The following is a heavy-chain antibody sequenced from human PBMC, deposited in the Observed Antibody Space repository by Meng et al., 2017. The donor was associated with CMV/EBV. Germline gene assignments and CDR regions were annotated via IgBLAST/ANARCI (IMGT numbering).Heavy chain of an antibody. CDR2: TTGSGDST. V-gene: IGHV3-23*01. CDR3: TKGRGLLASASNY. J-gene: IGHJ4*02. Sequence: LAAGNGLEWVSSTTGSGDSTYYADSVKGRFTISRDNSKSTLYLQMNSLRAEDTAIYYCTKGRGLLASASNYWGQGTLVTVSS. D-gene: IGHD1-26*01.